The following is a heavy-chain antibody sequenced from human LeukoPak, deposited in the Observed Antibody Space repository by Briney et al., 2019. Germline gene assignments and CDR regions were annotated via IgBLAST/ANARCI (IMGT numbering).Heavy chain of an antibody. Sequence: SETLSLTCTVSGGSISSYYWSWIRQPPGKGLEWIGYIYYSGSTNYNPSLKSRVTISVDTPKNQFSLKLSSVTAADTAVYYCASHPDFWSGYYFDYWGQGTLVTVSS. V-gene: IGHV4-59*08. J-gene: IGHJ4*02. CDR3: ASHPDFWSGYYFDY. CDR2: IYYSGST. D-gene: IGHD3-3*01. CDR1: GGSISSYY.